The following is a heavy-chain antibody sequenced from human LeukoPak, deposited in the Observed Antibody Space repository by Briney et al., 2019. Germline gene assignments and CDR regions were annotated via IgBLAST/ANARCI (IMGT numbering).Heavy chain of an antibody. CDR2: ISSNGADT. J-gene: IGHJ4*02. D-gene: IGHD1-14*01. V-gene: IGHV3-23*01. Sequence: PGGSLRLSCAVSRFAFSTYAMTWVRQAPGQGLEYVPTISSNGADTYYADSVKGRFTISRDNSKNTLYLQMTSLRVEDTAVYYCANYRKPQGLDYWGQGTLVTVSS. CDR1: RFAFSTYA. CDR3: ANYRKPQGLDY.